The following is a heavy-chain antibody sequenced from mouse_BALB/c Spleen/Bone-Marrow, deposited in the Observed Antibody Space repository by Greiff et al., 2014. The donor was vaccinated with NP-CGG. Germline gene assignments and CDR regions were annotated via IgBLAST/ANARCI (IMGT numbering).Heavy chain of an antibody. CDR2: IWADGST. V-gene: IGHV2-9*02. D-gene: IGHD1-2*01. CDR3: SRIPTATGAMDY. Sequence: LGVIWADGSTNYNSALMSRLSISKDNSKSQVFLKMNSLQTDDTAMYYCSRIPTATGAMDYWGQGTSVTVSS. J-gene: IGHJ4*01.